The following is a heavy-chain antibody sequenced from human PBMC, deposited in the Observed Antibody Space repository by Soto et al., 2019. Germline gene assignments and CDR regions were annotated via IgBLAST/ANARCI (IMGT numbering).Heavy chain of an antibody. CDR1: GYTFTDYY. CDR3: ARDVVGSDYFDS. D-gene: IGHD1-26*01. J-gene: IGHJ4*02. CDR2: INPKTGGT. Sequence: ASVKVSCKASGYTFTDYYMHWVRQAPGQGLEWMGWINPKTGGTNYVQKLQGRVTMTRDTSITTAYMELSRLRSDDTAVYYCARDVVGSDYFDSWGRGTLVTVSS. V-gene: IGHV1-2*02.